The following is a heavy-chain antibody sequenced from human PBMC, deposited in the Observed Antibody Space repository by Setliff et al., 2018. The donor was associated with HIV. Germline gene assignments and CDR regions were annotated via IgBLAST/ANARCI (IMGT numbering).Heavy chain of an antibody. V-gene: IGHV4-39*01. CDR3: ARLSLSLVRGIINSGDRFLDY. Sequence: SETLSLTCTVSGASVNSNNYYWGWIRQPPGKGLEWIASIYYSGTTYYNPSLKSLVTISVGTSKNQFSMKLSSVTPAETAVYYCARLSLSLVRGIINSGDRFLDYWGQGSMVTVSS. CDR1: GASVNSNNYY. D-gene: IGHD3-10*01. CDR2: IYYSGTT. J-gene: IGHJ4*02.